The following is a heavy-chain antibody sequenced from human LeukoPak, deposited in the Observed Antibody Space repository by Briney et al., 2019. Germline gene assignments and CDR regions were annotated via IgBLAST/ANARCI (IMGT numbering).Heavy chain of an antibody. Sequence: PSETLSLTCTVSGGSISSDYWNWIRQSPGKGLEWIGDIYYSGSTNYNPSLKSRVTISVDTSKNQFSLKLTSVTAADTAVYYCARGTYDILTGYYIPLDYWGQGTLVTVSS. CDR2: IYYSGST. CDR3: ARGTYDILTGYYIPLDY. CDR1: GGSISSDY. V-gene: IGHV4-59*12. D-gene: IGHD3-9*01. J-gene: IGHJ4*02.